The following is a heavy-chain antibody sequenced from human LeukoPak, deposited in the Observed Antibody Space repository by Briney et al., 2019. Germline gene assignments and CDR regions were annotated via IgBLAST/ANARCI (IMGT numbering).Heavy chain of an antibody. CDR3: ARGAYSYGPFDY. J-gene: IGHJ4*02. Sequence: GASLQISCKGSGYNFTTYWIGWGRQLPGKGLEWMGIIYPADSDTRYSPSFQGQVTISADKSIRTAYLQWSSLKASDTAIYYCARGAYSYGPFDYWGQGTLVTVSS. V-gene: IGHV5-51*01. CDR1: GYNFTTYW. D-gene: IGHD5-18*01. CDR2: IYPADSDT.